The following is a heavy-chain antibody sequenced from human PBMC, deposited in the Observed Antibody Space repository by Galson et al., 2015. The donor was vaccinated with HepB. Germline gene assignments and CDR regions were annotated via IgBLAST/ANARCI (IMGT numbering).Heavy chain of an antibody. J-gene: IGHJ4*02. CDR2: TYHSGDS. Sequence: WWSWVRQSPGKRLEWIGQTYHSGDSNYNPSFKSRVTMSVDTSKNQFSLKLSSVTAADTAIYYCARDWIRDGASYYFDYWGQGTLVTVSS. CDR1: W. CDR3: ARDWIRDGASYYFDY. D-gene: IGHD5-24*01. V-gene: IGHV4/OR15-8*01.